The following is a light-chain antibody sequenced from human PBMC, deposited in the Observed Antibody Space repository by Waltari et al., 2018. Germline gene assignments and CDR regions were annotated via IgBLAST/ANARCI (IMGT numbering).Light chain of an antibody. Sequence: SYVLTQPPSVSVAPGETSRITCGGDHIGGYSVHWYQQKPGQAPVLVLYYDNNQPSGIPERFSGSNVGNTATLTISRVEAGDEADYYCQVSDSTADLVVFGGGTKLTVL. CDR1: HIGGYS. CDR3: QVSDSTADLVV. J-gene: IGLJ2*01. CDR2: YDN. V-gene: IGLV3-21*04.